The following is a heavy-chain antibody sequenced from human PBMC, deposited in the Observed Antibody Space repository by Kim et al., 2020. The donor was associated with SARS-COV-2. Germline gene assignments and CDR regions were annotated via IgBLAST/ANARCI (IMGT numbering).Heavy chain of an antibody. D-gene: IGHD6-13*01. CDR3: AKDIAAAGSRWSRNDI. Sequence: SVNGRFTISRDNAKHSLYLQMNSLRAEDTALYYCAKDIAAAGSRWSRNDIWGQGTMVTVSS. J-gene: IGHJ3*02. V-gene: IGHV3-9*01.